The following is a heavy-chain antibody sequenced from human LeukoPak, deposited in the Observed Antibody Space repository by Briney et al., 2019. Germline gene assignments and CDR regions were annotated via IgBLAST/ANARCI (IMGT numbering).Heavy chain of an antibody. CDR3: ARGFGCTGASCSLGGWFDP. CDR1: GFTFSSYG. J-gene: IGHJ5*02. Sequence: GGSLRLSCAASGFTFSSYGMHWVRQAPGKGLEWVAFIRYDGSNKYYADSVKGRFTISRDNSKNTLYLQMNSLRAEDTAVYYCARGFGCTGASCSLGGWFDPWGQGTLVTVSS. V-gene: IGHV3-30*02. D-gene: IGHD2-21*02. CDR2: IRYDGSNK.